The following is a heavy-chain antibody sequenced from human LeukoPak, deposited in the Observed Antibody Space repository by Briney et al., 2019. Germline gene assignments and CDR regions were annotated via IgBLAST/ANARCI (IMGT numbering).Heavy chain of an antibody. CDR3: ARDEYGSGSGPSYWYFDL. CDR1: GYTFTSYA. CDR2: INAGNGNT. J-gene: IGHJ2*01. V-gene: IGHV1-3*01. Sequence: ASVKVSCKASGYTFTSYAMHWVRQAPGQRLEWMGWINAGNGNTKYSQKFQGRVTITRDTSASTAYMELSSLRSEDTAVYYCARDEYGSGSGPSYWYFDLWGRGTLVTVSS. D-gene: IGHD3-10*01.